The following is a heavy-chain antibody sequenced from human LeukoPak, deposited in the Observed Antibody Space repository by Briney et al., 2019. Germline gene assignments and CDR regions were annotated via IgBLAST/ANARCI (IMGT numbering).Heavy chain of an antibody. CDR2: INPNSGGT. Sequence: ASVKVSCKASGYTFTGYYMHWVRQAPGQGLEWMGWINPNSGGTNYAQKFQGRVTMTRDTSISTAYMELSRLRSDDTAVYYCARETAIFGGESGAFDIWGQGTMVTVSS. CDR3: ARETAIFGGESGAFDI. V-gene: IGHV1-2*02. J-gene: IGHJ3*02. CDR1: GYTFTGYY. D-gene: IGHD3-3*01.